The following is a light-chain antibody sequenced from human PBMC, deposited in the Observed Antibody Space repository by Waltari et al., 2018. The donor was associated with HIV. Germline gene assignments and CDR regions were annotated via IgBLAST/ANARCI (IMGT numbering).Light chain of an antibody. Sequence: QSVLTQPPSASATPGQRVTISCSGSSSNIGTNYVFWYQQLPGTAPQLLIFRDNDRPSGVPDRFSGSRSGTSASLVISGLRSEDEADYYCAAWDDSLSGHWVFGGGTKVTVL. CDR1: SSNIGTNY. V-gene: IGLV1-47*01. CDR3: AAWDDSLSGHWV. CDR2: RDN. J-gene: IGLJ3*02.